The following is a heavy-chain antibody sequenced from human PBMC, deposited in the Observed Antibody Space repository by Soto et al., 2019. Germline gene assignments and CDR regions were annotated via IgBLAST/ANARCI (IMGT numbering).Heavy chain of an antibody. Sequence: QVQLVESGGGVVQPGRSLRLSWAAPGFTFSTYGMHGAPKAPAKGLEWVAVIWYDGSNKYYADSVKGRFTISRDNSKNTLYVQMNSLRVEDTAVYYCARVPWPLYSGSPDDYWGQGTLVTVSS. CDR3: ARVPWPLYSGSPDDY. CDR1: GFTFSTYG. V-gene: IGHV3-30*19. J-gene: IGHJ4*02. CDR2: IWYDGSNK. D-gene: IGHD1-26*01.